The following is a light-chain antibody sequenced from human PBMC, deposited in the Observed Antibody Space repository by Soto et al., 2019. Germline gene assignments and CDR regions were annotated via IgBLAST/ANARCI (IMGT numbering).Light chain of an antibody. V-gene: IGKV1-5*01. Sequence: DIQMTQSPSILSASVGDRVTITCRASQSIRSWLAWYQQKPGKAPKLLIYDAYSLKSGVPSRFSGSGSGTEFTLTISSLQPDDFATYYCQQYDGYRFAQGTKVDI. J-gene: IGKJ1*01. CDR1: QSIRSW. CDR2: DAY. CDR3: QQYDGYR.